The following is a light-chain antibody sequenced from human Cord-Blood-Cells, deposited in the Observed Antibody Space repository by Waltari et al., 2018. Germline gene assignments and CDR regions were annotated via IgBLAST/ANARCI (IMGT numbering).Light chain of an antibody. J-gene: IGLJ3*02. V-gene: IGLV2-11*01. CDR3: CSYAGSYTWV. Sequence: QSALTQPRSVSWSPGQSVTISCTATSRVVGGXXYVSWYQQHPRKAPKLMIYDVSKRPSGVPDRFSGSKSGNTASLTISGLQAEDEADYYCCSYAGSYTWVFGGGTKLTVL. CDR1: SRVVGGXXY. CDR2: DVS.